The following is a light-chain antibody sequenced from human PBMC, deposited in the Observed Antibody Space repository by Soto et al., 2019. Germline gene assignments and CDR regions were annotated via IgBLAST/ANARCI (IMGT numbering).Light chain of an antibody. J-gene: IGKJ4*01. CDR3: LQRTSWLS. CDR2: DAS. Sequence: ETVLTQSPATLSLSPGDSATLSCRASQSVRNFLARYQQKPGQAPRLLIYDASNRAAGIPARFSGSGSGTDFTLTISTLEPEDFGVYYCLQRTSWLSFGGGTKVEI. V-gene: IGKV3-11*01. CDR1: QSVRNF.